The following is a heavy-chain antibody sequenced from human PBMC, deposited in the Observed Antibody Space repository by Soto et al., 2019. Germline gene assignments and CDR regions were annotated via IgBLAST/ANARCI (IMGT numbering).Heavy chain of an antibody. Sequence: KAGGYLRLSCAASGFTFSTYSMNWVRQAPGKGLEWVSSISGSGNYTHYADFLRGRFTISRDNAKTSLYLQMNSLRAEDTAVYYCAREGINNYNEYYFDSWGQGTVVTVSS. CDR3: AREGINNYNEYYFDS. CDR2: ISGSGNYT. CDR1: GFTFSTYS. V-gene: IGHV3-21*01. J-gene: IGHJ4*02. D-gene: IGHD4-4*01.